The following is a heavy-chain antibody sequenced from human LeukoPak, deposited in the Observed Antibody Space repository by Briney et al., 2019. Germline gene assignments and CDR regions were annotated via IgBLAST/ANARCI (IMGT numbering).Heavy chain of an antibody. J-gene: IGHJ4*02. V-gene: IGHV4-39*01. Sequence: PSETLSLTCTVSGGSISSSSYYWGWIRQPPGKGLEWIGSIYYSGSTYYNPSLKSRVTISVDTSKNQFSLKLSPVTAADTAVYYCARLHVNYYFDYWGQGTLVTVSS. CDR2: IYYSGST. CDR1: GGSISSSSYY. CDR3: ARLHVNYYFDY.